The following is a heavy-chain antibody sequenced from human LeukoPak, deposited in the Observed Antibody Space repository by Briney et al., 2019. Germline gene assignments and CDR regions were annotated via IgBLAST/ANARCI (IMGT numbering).Heavy chain of an antibody. J-gene: IGHJ3*02. D-gene: IGHD6-19*01. Sequence: GGSLRLSCAASGFTFSSFGMHWVRQAPGKGLEWVAVISYDGTKKYYADSVKGRFTISRDNSKNTLYLQMNSLRAEDTAVYYCARGYSSGWFPKGPANDAFDIWGQGTMVTVSS. V-gene: IGHV3-30*03. CDR1: GFTFSSFG. CDR2: ISYDGTKK. CDR3: ARGYSSGWFPKGPANDAFDI.